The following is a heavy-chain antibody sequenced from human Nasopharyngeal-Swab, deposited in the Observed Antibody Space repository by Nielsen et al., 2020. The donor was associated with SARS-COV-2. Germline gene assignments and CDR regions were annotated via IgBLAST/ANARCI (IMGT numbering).Heavy chain of an antibody. CDR3: AKDHYGSGSPIDY. Sequence: GESLKISCAASGFTFSDYYMSWIRQAPGKGLEWVSYISSSGSTIYYADSVKGRFTISRDNAKNSLYLQMNSLRAEDTAVYYCAKDHYGSGSPIDYWGQGTLVTVSS. CDR2: ISSSGSTI. D-gene: IGHD3-10*01. J-gene: IGHJ4*02. V-gene: IGHV3-11*01. CDR1: GFTFSDYY.